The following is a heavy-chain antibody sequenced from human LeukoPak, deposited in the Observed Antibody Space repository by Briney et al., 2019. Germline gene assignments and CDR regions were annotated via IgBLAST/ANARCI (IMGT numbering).Heavy chain of an antibody. V-gene: IGHV1-24*01. CDR3: ATVKAGMVRGVIPLDY. Sequence: GASEKVSCKVSGYTLTELSMHWVRQAPGKGLEWMGGFDPEDGETIYAQKFQGRVTMTEDTSTDTAYMELSSLRSEDTAVYYCATVKAGMVRGVIPLDYWGQGTLVTVSS. J-gene: IGHJ4*02. CDR2: FDPEDGET. CDR1: GYTLTELS. D-gene: IGHD3-10*01.